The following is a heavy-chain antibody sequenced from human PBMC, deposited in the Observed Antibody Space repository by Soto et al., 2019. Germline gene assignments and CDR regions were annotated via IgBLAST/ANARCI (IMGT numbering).Heavy chain of an antibody. J-gene: IGHJ6*02. Sequence: SETLSLTCTVSGGSISSGGYYWSWIRQHPGKGLEWIGYIYYSGSTYYNPSLKSRVTISVDTSKNQFSLKLSSVTAADTAVYYCARAVEGYSYGPEFGMDVWGQGTTVTV. V-gene: IGHV4-31*03. CDR3: ARAVEGYSYGPEFGMDV. CDR1: GGSISSGGYY. D-gene: IGHD5-18*01. CDR2: IYYSGST.